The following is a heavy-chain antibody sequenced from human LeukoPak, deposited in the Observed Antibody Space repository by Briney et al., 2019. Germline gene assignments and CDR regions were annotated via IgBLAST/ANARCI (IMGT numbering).Heavy chain of an antibody. CDR1: GGSISSYY. Sequence: SETLSLTCTVSGGSISSYYWSWIRQPPGKGLEWIAYIYYSGSTDYNPSLKSRVTISLDTSKNQLSLKLSSVTAADTAVYYCARSDSSGYYYFDYWGQGTLVTVSS. CDR2: IYYSGST. J-gene: IGHJ4*02. D-gene: IGHD3-22*01. CDR3: ARSDSSGYYYFDY. V-gene: IGHV4-59*01.